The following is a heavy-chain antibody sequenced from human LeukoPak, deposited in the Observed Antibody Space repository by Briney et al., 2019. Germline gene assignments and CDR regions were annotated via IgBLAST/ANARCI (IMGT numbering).Heavy chain of an antibody. Sequence: ASVKVSCKASGYTFTGYYMHWVRQAPGQGLEWMGIINPSGGSTSYAQKFQGRVTMTRDMPTTTVYMELSSLRSEDTAMYYCARRYCTNGVCYHDRGAFDIWGQGTMVTVSS. CDR2: INPSGGST. CDR1: GYTFTGYY. J-gene: IGHJ3*02. V-gene: IGHV1-46*01. D-gene: IGHD2-8*01. CDR3: ARRYCTNGVCYHDRGAFDI.